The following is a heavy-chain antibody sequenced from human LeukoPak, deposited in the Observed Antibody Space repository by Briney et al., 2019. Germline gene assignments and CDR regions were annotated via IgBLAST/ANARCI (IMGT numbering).Heavy chain of an antibody. D-gene: IGHD6-13*01. J-gene: IGHJ6*02. Sequence: GASVKVSCKASGYTFTSYGISWVRQAPGQGLEWMGWISAYNGNTNYAQKLQGRVTMTTDTSTSTAYMELRSLRSDDTAVYYCAREGVAAAGPTGYYYYYGMDVWGQGTTVTVSS. CDR2: ISAYNGNT. CDR3: AREGVAAAGPTGYYYYYGMDV. CDR1: GYTFTSYG. V-gene: IGHV1-18*01.